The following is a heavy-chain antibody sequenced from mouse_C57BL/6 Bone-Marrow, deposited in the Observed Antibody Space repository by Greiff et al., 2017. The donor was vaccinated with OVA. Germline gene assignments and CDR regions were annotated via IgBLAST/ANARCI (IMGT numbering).Heavy chain of an antibody. CDR3: AIGQKVITTVVEAFGAMDY. V-gene: IGHV5-4*01. CDR1: GFTFSSYA. J-gene: IGHJ4*01. Sequence: EVQLVESGGGLVKPGGSLKLSCAASGFTFSSYAMSWVRQTPEKRLEWVATISDGGSYTYYPDNVKGRFTISRDNSKNNLYLQMIHLKSDDTAMYYCAIGQKVITTVVEAFGAMDYWGQGTSVTVSS. D-gene: IGHD1-1*01. CDR2: ISDGGSYT.